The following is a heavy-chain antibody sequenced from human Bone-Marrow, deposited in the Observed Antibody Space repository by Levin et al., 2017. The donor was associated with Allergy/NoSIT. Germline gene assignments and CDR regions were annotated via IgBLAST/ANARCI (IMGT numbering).Heavy chain of an antibody. V-gene: IGHV1-2*06. CDR1: GYTFIGYY. CDR2: INPNTGNT. Sequence: GESLKISCKASGYTFIGYYMHWLRQAPGQGLEWMGQINPNTGNTKYAPKLQDRVTVTRDTSINTVYLELSSLKSDDTAVYFCARAQRYRAADYWGQGTPVTVS. D-gene: IGHD5-24*01. CDR3: ARAQRYRAADY. J-gene: IGHJ4*02.